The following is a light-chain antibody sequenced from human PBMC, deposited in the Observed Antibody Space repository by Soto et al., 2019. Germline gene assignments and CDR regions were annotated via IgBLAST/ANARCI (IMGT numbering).Light chain of an antibody. Sequence: DIRMTQSPSSLSASVGDTVTITCRASQSISSHLNWYQQKPGKAPNLLMYTASNLQSGVPSRFSGSGSGTDFTLTISSLQPEDFATYYCQQSYSTPISFGQVTLLEV. J-gene: IGKJ5*01. CDR2: TAS. CDR3: QQSYSTPIS. CDR1: QSISSH. V-gene: IGKV1-39*01.